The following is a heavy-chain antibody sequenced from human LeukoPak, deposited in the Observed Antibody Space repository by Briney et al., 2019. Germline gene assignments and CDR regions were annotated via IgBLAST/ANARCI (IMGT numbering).Heavy chain of an antibody. V-gene: IGHV5-51*01. J-gene: IGHJ3*02. D-gene: IGHD6-6*01. CDR2: IYPGGSNG. CDR3: ASSSSSGAFDI. CDR1: GFGFTAYG. Sequence: GESLKISCKCSGFGFTAYGIAWVRQMPGKGLEWMGNIYPGGSNGRYSPSFQGQVTISADESISTAYLQWSSLKASDTAMYYCASSSSSGAFDIWGQGTMVTVSS.